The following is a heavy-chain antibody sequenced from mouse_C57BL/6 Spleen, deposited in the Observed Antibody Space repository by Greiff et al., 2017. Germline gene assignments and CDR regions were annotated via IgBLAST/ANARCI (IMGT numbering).Heavy chain of an antibody. CDR2: IYPGSGNT. V-gene: IGHV1-76*01. CDR3: ARGGWFFDY. J-gene: IGHJ2*01. D-gene: IGHD2-2*01. Sequence: QVQLKQSGAELVRPGASVKLSCKASGYTFTDYYINWVKQRPGQGLEWIARIYPGSGNTYYNEKFKGKATLTAEKSSSTAYMQLSSLTSEDSAVYFCARGGWFFDYWGQGTTLTVSS. CDR1: GYTFTDYY.